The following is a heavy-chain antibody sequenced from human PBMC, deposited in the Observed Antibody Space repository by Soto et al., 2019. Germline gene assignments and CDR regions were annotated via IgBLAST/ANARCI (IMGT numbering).Heavy chain of an antibody. D-gene: IGHD2-8*01. V-gene: IGHV4-59*01. J-gene: IGHJ6*02. CDR2: IYYSGST. Sequence: SETLSLTCTVSGGSISSYYWSWIRRPPGKGLEWIGYIYYSGSTNYNPSLKSRVTISVDTSKNQFSLKLSSVTAADTAVYYCARALFCRYCTNGDMGNYYGMDVWGQGTTVTVSS. CDR1: GGSISSYY. CDR3: ARALFCRYCTNGDMGNYYGMDV.